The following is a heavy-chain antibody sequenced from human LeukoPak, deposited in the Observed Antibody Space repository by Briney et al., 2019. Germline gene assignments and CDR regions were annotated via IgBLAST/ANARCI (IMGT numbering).Heavy chain of an antibody. D-gene: IGHD5-18*01. Sequence: GGSLRLSRAASGFTFSNYWMHWVRQAPGKGLVWVSRINTDGSSTNYADSVKGRFTISRDNAKNTLYLQMNSLRGEDTAVYYCASTTMAIPGDYWGQGTLVTVSS. CDR2: INTDGSST. V-gene: IGHV3-74*01. CDR1: GFTFSNYW. CDR3: ASTTMAIPGDY. J-gene: IGHJ4*02.